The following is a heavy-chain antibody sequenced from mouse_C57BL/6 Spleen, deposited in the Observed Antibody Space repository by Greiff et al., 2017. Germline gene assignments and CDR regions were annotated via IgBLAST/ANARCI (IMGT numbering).Heavy chain of an antibody. D-gene: IGHD3-1*01. CDR2: ISGGGGNT. CDR3: ARSGKLLYAMDY. CDR1: GFTFSSYT. V-gene: IGHV5-9*01. J-gene: IGHJ4*01. Sequence: EVKLVESGGGLVKPGGSLKLSCAASGFTFSSYTMSWVRQTPEKRLEWVATISGGGGNTYYPDSVKGRFTISRDNAKNTLYLQMSSLRSEDTALYYCARSGKLLYAMDYWGQGTSVTVSS.